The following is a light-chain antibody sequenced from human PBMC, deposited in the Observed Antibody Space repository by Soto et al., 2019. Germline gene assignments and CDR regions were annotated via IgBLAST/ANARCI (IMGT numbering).Light chain of an antibody. V-gene: IGKV3-20*01. J-gene: IGKJ1*01. CDR1: QSVRDRY. Sequence: EIVLTQSPGTLSLSPWERATLSCRASQSVRDRYLAWYQQKPGQAPSLLIYDTSTRATGVPDRFSGSGSGTDFALTISRVEPEDFAIYFCQQYGSSPGTFGQGTKVDI. CDR2: DTS. CDR3: QQYGSSPGT.